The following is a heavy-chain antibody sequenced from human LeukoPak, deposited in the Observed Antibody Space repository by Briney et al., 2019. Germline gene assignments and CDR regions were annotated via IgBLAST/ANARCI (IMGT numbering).Heavy chain of an antibody. CDR1: SGSFSSSTYF. V-gene: IGHV4-39*01. D-gene: IGHD1-1*01. CDR3: ARRWGGGQLLGY. CDR2: INYSGTT. Sequence: SETLSLTSTLSSGSFSSSTYFCGWIRQPPGMGLEWIATINYSGTTYYNPSLKSRVTTSVDTSNNQFSLKLSSVTAADPAVYYCARRWGGGQLLGYWGQGALVTVSS. J-gene: IGHJ4*01.